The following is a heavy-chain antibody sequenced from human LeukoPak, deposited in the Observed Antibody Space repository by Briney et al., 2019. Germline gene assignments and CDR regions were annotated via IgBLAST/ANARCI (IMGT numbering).Heavy chain of an antibody. J-gene: IGHJ4*02. V-gene: IGHV3-48*03. Sequence: GGSLRLSCGASGFIFSIYGMNWVRQAPGKGLEWISYVSANGDTIYHADSVRGRFTISRDNAKSSLYLQMNSLRAEDTALYYCVSAYGGLLDYWGQGTLVTVSS. CDR2: VSANGDTI. CDR1: GFIFSIYG. D-gene: IGHD3-16*01. CDR3: VSAYGGLLDY.